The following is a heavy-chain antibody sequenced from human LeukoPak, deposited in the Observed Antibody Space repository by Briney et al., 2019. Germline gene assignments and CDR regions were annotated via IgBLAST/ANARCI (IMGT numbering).Heavy chain of an antibody. J-gene: IGHJ4*02. Sequence: GGSLRLSCAASGFTFSNYAMHWAHQAPGKGLEWVAVVSYDGSNKYYADSVKGRFTISRDNSKNTLYLQMNSLRAEDAAVYYCATMGDRRSGELYRIDYWGQGTLVTVSS. CDR3: ATMGDRRSGELYRIDY. D-gene: IGHD1-26*01. V-gene: IGHV3-30-3*01. CDR2: VSYDGSNK. CDR1: GFTFSNYA.